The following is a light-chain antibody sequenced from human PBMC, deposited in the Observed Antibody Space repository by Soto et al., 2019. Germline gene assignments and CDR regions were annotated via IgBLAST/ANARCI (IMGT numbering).Light chain of an antibody. V-gene: IGKV1-5*01. J-gene: IGKJ1*01. CDR1: ESVSSNY. Sequence: TQSPGTLSLSPGERATLSCRATESVSSNYLAWYQQKPGKAPKLLIYDASSLESGVPSGFSGSGSGTEFTLTISSLQPDDFATYYCQQYNSYSRTFGQGTKVDIK. CDR2: DAS. CDR3: QQYNSYSRT.